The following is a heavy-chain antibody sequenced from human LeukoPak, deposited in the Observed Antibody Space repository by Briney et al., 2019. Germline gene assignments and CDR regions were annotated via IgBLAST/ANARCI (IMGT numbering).Heavy chain of an antibody. CDR2: SSGRGGST. Sequence: GGSLRLSCGASGFTFSSYAMSWVRQAPGKGLEWVSASSGRGGSTFYEDSVKGRFTISRDNSKNTLYLQMNSLRAEDTAVYYCAWGYSGLFDYWGQGTLVTVSS. CDR3: AWGYSGLFDY. V-gene: IGHV3-23*01. CDR1: GFTFSSYA. J-gene: IGHJ4*02. D-gene: IGHD5-12*01.